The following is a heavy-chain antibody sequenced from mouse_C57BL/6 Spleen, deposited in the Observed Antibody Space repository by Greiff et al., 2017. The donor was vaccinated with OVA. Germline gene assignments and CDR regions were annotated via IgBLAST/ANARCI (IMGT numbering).Heavy chain of an antibody. CDR1: GFTFSDYG. J-gene: IGHJ2*01. Sequence: VQLQQSGGGLVKPGGSLKLSCAASGFTFSDYGMHWVRQAPEKGLEWVAYISSGSSTIYYEETVKGRFTISRENAKKTLFRQMTSLRSEDTAMYYCAREGLGLYYCDDWGPGTTLTVSS. CDR2: ISSGSSTI. D-gene: IGHD4-1*01. CDR3: AREGLGLYYCDD. V-gene: IGHV5-17*01.